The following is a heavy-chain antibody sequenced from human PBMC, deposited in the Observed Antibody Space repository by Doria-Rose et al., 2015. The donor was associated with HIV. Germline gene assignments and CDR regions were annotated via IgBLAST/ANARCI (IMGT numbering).Heavy chain of an antibody. Sequence: QITLKESGPVLVKPTETLTLTCTVSGVSLSSPGMGVSWIRQPPGKALEWLATSFSDDERSYKPSLKSRLTISRVTSKSQVVLTMTDMDPVDTATYYCARIKSSRWYHKYYFDFWGQGTLVIVSA. CDR1: GVSLSSPGMG. J-gene: IGHJ4*02. V-gene: IGHV2-26*01. CDR3: ARIKSSRWYHKYYFDF. D-gene: IGHD6-13*01. CDR2: SFSDDER.